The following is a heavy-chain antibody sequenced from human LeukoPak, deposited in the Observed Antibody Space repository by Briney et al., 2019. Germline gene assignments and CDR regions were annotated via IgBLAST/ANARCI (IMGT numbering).Heavy chain of an antibody. V-gene: IGHV5-51*01. Sequence: GESLKISCKGSGYRFTSDWIGWVRQMPGKGLEWMGIIYPGDSDTRYSPSFQGQVTISADKSVNTAYLQWSSLKASDTAMYYCARLSGRVVCSTGSCYIDSWGQGTLVTVSS. CDR1: GYRFTSDW. D-gene: IGHD2-15*01. J-gene: IGHJ4*02. CDR2: IYPGDSDT. CDR3: ARLSGRVVCSTGSCYIDS.